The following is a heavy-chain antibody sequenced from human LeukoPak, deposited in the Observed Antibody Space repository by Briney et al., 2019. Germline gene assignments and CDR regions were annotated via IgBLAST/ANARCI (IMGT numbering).Heavy chain of an antibody. CDR2: ISAYNGNT. V-gene: IGHV1-18*01. J-gene: IGHJ6*03. CDR3: ARTYSSRAGYYYYMDV. CDR1: GYTFTNYG. Sequence: SVKVSCKASGYTFTNYGISWVRQAPGQGLEWMGWISAYNGNTNYAQKLQGRVTMTTDTSTSTAYMELRSLRSDDTAVYYCARTYSSRAGYYYYMDVWGKGTTVTVSS. D-gene: IGHD6-13*01.